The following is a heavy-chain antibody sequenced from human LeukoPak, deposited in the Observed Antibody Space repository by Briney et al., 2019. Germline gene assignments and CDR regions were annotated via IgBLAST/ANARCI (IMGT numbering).Heavy chain of an antibody. CDR2: INPNSGGT. J-gene: IGHJ4*02. Sequence: GASVKVSCKASGYTFTGYYMHWVRQAPGQGLEWMGWINPNSGGTNYAQKFQGRVTMTRDTSISTAYMELSRLRSDDTAVYYCARGEVLRYFGWSVTEPPDYWGQGTLVTVSS. CDR3: ARGEVLRYFGWSVTEPPDY. CDR1: GYTFTGYY. V-gene: IGHV1-2*02. D-gene: IGHD3-9*01.